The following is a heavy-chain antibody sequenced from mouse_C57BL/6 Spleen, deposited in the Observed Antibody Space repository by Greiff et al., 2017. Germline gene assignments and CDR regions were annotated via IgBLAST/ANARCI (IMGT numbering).Heavy chain of an antibody. V-gene: IGHV5-4*01. Sequence: EVQLVESGGGLVKPGGSLKLSCAASGFTFSSYAMSWVRQTPEKRLEWVATISDGGSYTYYPDNVKGRFTISRDNAKNNLYLQMSHLKSEDTAMYYCARDGGPYYSNYWGQGTTLTVSS. CDR3: ARDGGPYYSNY. CDR1: GFTFSSYA. CDR2: ISDGGSYT. J-gene: IGHJ2*01. D-gene: IGHD2-5*01.